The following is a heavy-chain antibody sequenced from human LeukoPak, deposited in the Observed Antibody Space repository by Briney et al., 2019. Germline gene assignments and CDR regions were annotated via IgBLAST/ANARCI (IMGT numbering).Heavy chain of an antibody. V-gene: IGHV4-59*01. D-gene: IGHD3-22*01. J-gene: IGHJ5*02. Sequence: PSETLSLTCTVSGGSISSYYCSWIRQPPGKGLEWIGYIYYSGSTNYNPSLKSRVTISLDTSKNHFSLKLSSVTAADTAVYYCASSTSGYYYDSSGYYPSWGQGTLVTVSS. CDR2: IYYSGST. CDR1: GGSISSYY. CDR3: ASSTSGYYYDSSGYYPS.